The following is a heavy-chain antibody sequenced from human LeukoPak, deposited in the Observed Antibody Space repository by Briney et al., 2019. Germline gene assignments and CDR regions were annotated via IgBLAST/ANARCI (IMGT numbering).Heavy chain of an antibody. J-gene: IGHJ4*02. D-gene: IGHD5-18*01. V-gene: IGHV4-4*02. CDR3: ASIDTAMAKSDY. CDR2: IYYSGST. CDR1: GGSISSSNW. Sequence: SGTLSLTCAISGGSISSSNWWTWVRQPPGKGLEWIGSIYYSGSTYYNPSLKSRVTISVDTSKNQFSLKLSSVTAADTAVYYCASIDTAMAKSDYWGQGTLVTVSS.